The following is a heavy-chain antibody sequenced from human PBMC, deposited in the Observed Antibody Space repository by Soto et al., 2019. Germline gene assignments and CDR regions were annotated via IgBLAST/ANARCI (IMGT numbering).Heavy chain of an antibody. D-gene: IGHD3-22*01. CDR1: GGTFSSYA. CDR2: IIPMFGTA. Sequence: QVQLVQSGAEVKKPGSSVKVSCKTSGGTFSSYAISWVRQAPGQGLEWMGGIIPMFGTANYAQKFQCRVTITADESTSTAYMELSRLRSEDTAVYYCARSRANCEDSRCYYYSTFDYWAQGTRVTASS. V-gene: IGHV1-69*12. CDR3: ARSRANCEDSRCYYYSTFDY. J-gene: IGHJ4*02.